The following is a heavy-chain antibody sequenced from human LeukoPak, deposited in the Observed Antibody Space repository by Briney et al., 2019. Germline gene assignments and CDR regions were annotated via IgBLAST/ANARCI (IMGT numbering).Heavy chain of an antibody. J-gene: IGHJ5*02. CDR2: IYYSGNT. D-gene: IGHD3-10*01. Sequence: SETLSLTCTVSGDSISSTSYYWGWIRQPPGKGLEWIGSIYYSGNTYYNPSLKSRVTMSVDTSKNQFSLKLSSVTAADTAVYYCAKSLYGSGSYYNWFDPWGQGTLVTVSS. V-gene: IGHV4-39*01. CDR1: GDSISSTSYY. CDR3: AKSLYGSGSYYNWFDP.